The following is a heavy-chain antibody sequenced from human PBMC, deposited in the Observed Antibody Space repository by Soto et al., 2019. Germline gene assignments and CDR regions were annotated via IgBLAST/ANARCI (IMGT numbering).Heavy chain of an antibody. J-gene: IGHJ6*02. CDR2: IYADGST. Sequence: GGSLRLSCAASGFTVSSNYMTWVRQAPGKGLEWVSVIYADGSTYYADSVKGRFTISRDNSKNTLYLQMNSLRAEDTAVYYCARDHRNCIYYNGMDVWGQGTTVTVSS. CDR1: GFTVSSNY. V-gene: IGHV3-66*01. CDR3: ARDHRNCIYYNGMDV. D-gene: IGHD1-7*01.